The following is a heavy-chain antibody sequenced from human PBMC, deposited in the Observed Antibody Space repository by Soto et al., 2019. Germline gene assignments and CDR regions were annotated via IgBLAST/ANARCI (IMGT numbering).Heavy chain of an antibody. D-gene: IGHD2-15*01. CDR3: ARVLRYCSGGSCYSRSYYYYMDV. V-gene: IGHV4-34*01. Sequence: QVQLQQWGAGLLKPSETLSLTCAVYGGSFSGYYWSWIRQPPGKGLEWIGEINHSGSTNYNPSLKSGVTISVDTSKNQFSLKLSSVTAADTAVYYCARVLRYCSGGSCYSRSYYYYMDVWGKGTTVTVSS. CDR2: INHSGST. CDR1: GGSFSGYY. J-gene: IGHJ6*03.